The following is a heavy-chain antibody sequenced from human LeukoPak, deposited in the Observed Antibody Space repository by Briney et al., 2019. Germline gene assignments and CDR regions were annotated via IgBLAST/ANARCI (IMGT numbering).Heavy chain of an antibody. Sequence: GSLRLSCAASAFTFSSYAMIRVRQAPGKGLEWVSALSGSGNSTYYADSVKGRFTISRDNAKNTLYLQMNSVRAEDTAVYCCASSGCGEFDYWGQGTLVTVSS. J-gene: IGHJ4*02. CDR2: LSGSGNST. CDR1: AFTFSSYA. CDR3: ASSGCGEFDY. V-gene: IGHV3-23*01. D-gene: IGHD3-10*01.